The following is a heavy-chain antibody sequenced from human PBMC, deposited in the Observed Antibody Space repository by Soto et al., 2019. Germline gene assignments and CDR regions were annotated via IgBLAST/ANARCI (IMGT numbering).Heavy chain of an antibody. J-gene: IGHJ3*02. D-gene: IGHD4-17*01. V-gene: IGHV4-31*03. Sequence: PPETLSLTCTVSGGSISSGGYYWSWIRQHPGKGLEWIGYIYYSGSTYYNPSLKSRVTISVDTSKNQFSLKLSSVTAADTAVYYCAREDAVTTSAFDIWGQGTMVTVSS. CDR3: AREDAVTTSAFDI. CDR1: GGSISSGGYY. CDR2: IYYSGST.